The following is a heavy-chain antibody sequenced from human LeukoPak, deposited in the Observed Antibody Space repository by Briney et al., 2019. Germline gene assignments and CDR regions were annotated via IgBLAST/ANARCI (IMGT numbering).Heavy chain of an antibody. CDR2: IWYDGSNK. CDR3: ARDGGFFDWYFDY. CDR1: GFTFSSYG. Sequence: PGRSLTLSCSASGFTFSSYGMHWVRQAPGKGLEWVEVIWYDGSNKYYADSVKGRFTIYRDNSKNTLYLQMNSLRAEDAAVYYCARDGGFFDWYFDYWGQGTLVTVSS. V-gene: IGHV3-33*01. D-gene: IGHD3-9*01. J-gene: IGHJ4*02.